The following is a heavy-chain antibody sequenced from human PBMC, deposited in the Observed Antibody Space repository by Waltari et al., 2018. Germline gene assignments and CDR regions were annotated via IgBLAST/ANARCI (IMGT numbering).Heavy chain of an antibody. D-gene: IGHD5-12*01. J-gene: IGHJ3*01. CDR2: LPYNGAT. CDR3: ATYIGASVGTAAFDV. V-gene: IGHV4-39*01. Sequence: QLQLQESGPGLVKPSETLSLTCSVPGGSITTSRHYWGWIRQPPGPGLEWIATLPYNGATYTSPSLTSRVTMSRDTSKNQLSLTLGAVTAADAAVYYCATYIGASVGTAAFDVWGQGKMVIVSS. CDR1: GGSITTSRHY.